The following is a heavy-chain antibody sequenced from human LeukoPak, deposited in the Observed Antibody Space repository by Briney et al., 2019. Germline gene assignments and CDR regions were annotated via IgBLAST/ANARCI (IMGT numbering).Heavy chain of an antibody. J-gene: IGHJ6*03. Sequence: SETLSLTCTVSGYSISTGYYWDWIRQPPGKGLEWIGTFYHGGSTYYNPSLKSRVTISVDTSKNQFSLKLSSVTAADTAVYYCAGSYYYDSSGYYYYYYMDVWGKGTTVTISS. CDR3: AGSYYYDSSGYYYYYYMDV. D-gene: IGHD3-22*01. CDR1: GYSISTGYY. V-gene: IGHV4-38-2*02. CDR2: FYHGGST.